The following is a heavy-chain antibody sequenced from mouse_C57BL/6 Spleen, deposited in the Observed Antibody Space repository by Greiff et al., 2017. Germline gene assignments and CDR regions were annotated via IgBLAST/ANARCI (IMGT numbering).Heavy chain of an antibody. V-gene: IGHV14-3*01. Sequence: VQLQQSVAELVRPGASVKLSCTASGFNINNTYMHWVKQRPEQGLEWIGRFDPANGNTKYAPKFQGKATITADTSSNTAYLQLSSLTSEDTAIYYCAIPTVVATDFDYWGQGTTLTVSS. CDR1: GFNINNTY. CDR3: AIPTVVATDFDY. D-gene: IGHD1-1*01. CDR2: FDPANGNT. J-gene: IGHJ2*01.